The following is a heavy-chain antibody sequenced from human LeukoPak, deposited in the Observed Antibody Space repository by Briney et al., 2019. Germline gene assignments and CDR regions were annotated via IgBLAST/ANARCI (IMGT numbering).Heavy chain of an antibody. D-gene: IGHD2-2*01. CDR2: IYFSGNT. CDR3: ARTVVPAAMIGWRYFDY. Sequence: SETLSLTCTVSGASIGSHSYYWGWIRQPPGKGLEWIGSIYFSGNTYYNPSLKSRVTISLETSRNQFSLRLSSVTAADTAVYYCARTVVPAAMIGWRYFDYWGQGTLVTVSS. J-gene: IGHJ4*02. V-gene: IGHV4-39*07. CDR1: GASIGSHSYY.